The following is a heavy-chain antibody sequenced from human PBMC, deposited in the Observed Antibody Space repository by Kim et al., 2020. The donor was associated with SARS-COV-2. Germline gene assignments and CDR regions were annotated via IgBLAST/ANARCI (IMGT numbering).Heavy chain of an antibody. CDR1: GFTFGGFTFGTFW. D-gene: IGHD6-19*01. V-gene: IGHV3-7*03. J-gene: IGHJ3*01. CDR2: IKQDGSQD. CDR3: ARTVAGRIDAFDL. Sequence: GGSLRLSCAASGFTFGGFTFGTFWMTWVRQAPGKGLVWVDNIKQDGSQDFYGESSIGRFSTSRDNAQNSLYLQMTSRRAEDRGVYYGARTVAGRIDAFDLWGQGTRDTVSS.